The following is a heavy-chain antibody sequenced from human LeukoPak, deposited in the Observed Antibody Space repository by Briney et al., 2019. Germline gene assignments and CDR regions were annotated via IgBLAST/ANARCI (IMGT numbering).Heavy chain of an antibody. CDR1: GFTFSSYG. V-gene: IGHV3-23*01. Sequence: GGSLRLSCAASGFTFSSYGMHWVRQAPGKGLEWVSAISGSGGSTYYADSVKGRFTISRDNSKNTLYLQMNSLRAEDTAVYYCAKDQSRRSSYTPYFDYWGQGTLVTVSS. J-gene: IGHJ4*02. CDR3: AKDQSRRSSYTPYFDY. D-gene: IGHD3-16*02. CDR2: ISGSGGST.